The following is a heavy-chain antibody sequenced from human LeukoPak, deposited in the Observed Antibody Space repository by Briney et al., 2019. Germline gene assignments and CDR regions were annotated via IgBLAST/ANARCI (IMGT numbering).Heavy chain of an antibody. D-gene: IGHD3-22*01. CDR2: IYYSGST. V-gene: IGHV4-59*01. CDR1: GGCISSYY. Sequence: SETLSLTCTVSGGCISSYYWSWIRQPPGKGLEWIGYIYYSGSTNYNPSLKSRVTISVDTSKNQFSLKLSSVTAADTAVYYCARVVGVGSIYDAFDIWGQGTMVTVSS. CDR3: ARVVGVGSIYDAFDI. J-gene: IGHJ3*02.